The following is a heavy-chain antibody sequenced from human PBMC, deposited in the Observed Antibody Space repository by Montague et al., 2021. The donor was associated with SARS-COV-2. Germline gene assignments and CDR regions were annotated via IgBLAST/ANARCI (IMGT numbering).Heavy chain of an antibody. D-gene: IGHD5-24*01. CDR3: AKLPSRDGYNLRDY. CDR1: GFTFDDYA. Sequence: SLRLSCAASGFTFDDYAMHWVRQAPGKGLEWVSGISWNSGSIGYADSVKGRFTISRDNAKNSLYLQMNSLRAEDTAFYYCAKLPSRDGYNLRDYWGQGTLVTVSS. V-gene: IGHV3-9*01. CDR2: ISWNSGSI. J-gene: IGHJ4*02.